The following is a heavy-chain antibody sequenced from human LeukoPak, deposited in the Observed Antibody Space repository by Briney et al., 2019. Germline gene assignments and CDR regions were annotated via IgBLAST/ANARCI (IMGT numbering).Heavy chain of an antibody. CDR3: ARGRSPWLVNWFDP. V-gene: IGHV4-34*01. CDR2: INHSGST. J-gene: IGHJ5*02. CDR1: GGSFSGYY. D-gene: IGHD5-24*01. Sequence: SETLSLTCAVYGGSFSGYYWSWIRQPPGKGLEWIGEINHSGSTDYNPSLKSRVTISVDTSKNQFSLKLSSVTAADTAVYYCARGRSPWLVNWFDPWGQGTLVTVSS.